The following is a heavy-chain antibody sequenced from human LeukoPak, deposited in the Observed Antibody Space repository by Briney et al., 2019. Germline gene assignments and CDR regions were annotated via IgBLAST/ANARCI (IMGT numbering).Heavy chain of an antibody. CDR2: IKSDGSSI. CDR1: GFTFSSYW. J-gene: IGHJ4*02. D-gene: IGHD4-23*01. Sequence: GGSLRLACAASGFTFSSYWMHWVRQAPGKGLVWVSRIKSDGSSIMYADSVRGRFTISRDNAKNTLYLQMNSLRAEDTAVYYCARDLDYGGRSNFDHWGQGTLVTVSS. CDR3: ARDLDYGGRSNFDH. V-gene: IGHV3-74*03.